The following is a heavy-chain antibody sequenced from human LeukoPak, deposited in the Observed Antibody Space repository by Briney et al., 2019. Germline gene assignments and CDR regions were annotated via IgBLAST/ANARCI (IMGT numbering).Heavy chain of an antibody. V-gene: IGHV3-20*04. J-gene: IGHJ4*02. CDR1: GFTFDDYG. CDR3: TRDLTVADTASLH. CDR2: INWNGDTT. Sequence: PGGSLRLSCEASGFTFDDYGMTWVRQVPGKGLEWVCGINWNGDTTTYADSVKGRFTLSRDNAKNALFLQMNSLRVEDTAFYYCTRDLTVADTASLHWSQGTLVTVSS. D-gene: IGHD1-26*01.